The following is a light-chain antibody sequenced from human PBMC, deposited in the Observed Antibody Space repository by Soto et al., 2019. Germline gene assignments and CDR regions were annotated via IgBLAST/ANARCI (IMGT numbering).Light chain of an antibody. Sequence: DIHMTQSPSSLSASVGDRVSITCRASQTIFNYLHWYQHKPGKAPKLLIYAASSLQSGVPSRFSGSASGTDFTLTISSLQAEDFAAYYCQQSFSTPWTFGQGTNVEIK. J-gene: IGKJ1*01. CDR3: QQSFSTPWT. V-gene: IGKV1-39*01. CDR2: AAS. CDR1: QTIFNY.